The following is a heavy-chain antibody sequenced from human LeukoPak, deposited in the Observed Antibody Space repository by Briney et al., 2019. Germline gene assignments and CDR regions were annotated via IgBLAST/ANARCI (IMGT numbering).Heavy chain of an antibody. CDR2: IYYSGST. V-gene: IGHV4-31*03. CDR1: GGSISSGGYY. J-gene: IGHJ5*02. D-gene: IGHD6-13*01. CDR3: ARGYGYSSSWYEAVNWFDP. Sequence: SQTLSLTCTVSGGSISSGGYYWSWIRQHPGKGLEWIGYIYYSGSTYYNPSLKSRVTISVDTSKNQFSLKLSSVTAADTAVYYCARGYGYSSSWYEAVNWFDPWGQGTLVTVSS.